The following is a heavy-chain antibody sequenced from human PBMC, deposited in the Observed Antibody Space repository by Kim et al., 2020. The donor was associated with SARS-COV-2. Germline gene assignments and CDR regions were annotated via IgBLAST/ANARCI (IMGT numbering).Heavy chain of an antibody. CDR2: IRGKANGYAT. D-gene: IGHD7-27*01. V-gene: IGHV3-73*01. CDR1: GFTFSGSN. CDR3: TRAANIDYYYYGMDV. Sequence: GGSLRLSCAASGFTFSGSNIHWVRQASGRGLEWIGRIRGKANGYATEYAASVKGRFTISRDDSKNTAFLQMNSLKTEDTAVYYCTRAANIDYYYYGMDVWGQGTTVTVSS. J-gene: IGHJ6*02.